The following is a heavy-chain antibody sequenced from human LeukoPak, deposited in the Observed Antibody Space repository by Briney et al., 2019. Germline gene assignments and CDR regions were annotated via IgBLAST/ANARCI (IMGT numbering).Heavy chain of an antibody. V-gene: IGHV4-39*07. Sequence: SETLSLTCTVSGGSISSSSYYWGWIRQPPGKGLEWIGSIYYSGSTYYNPSLKSRVTISVDTSKNQFSLKLRSVTAADTAVYYCARDFSPTVRGVIRGFDPWGQGTLVTVSS. J-gene: IGHJ5*02. CDR1: GGSISSSSYY. CDR3: ARDFSPTVRGVIRGFDP. CDR2: IYYSGST. D-gene: IGHD3-10*01.